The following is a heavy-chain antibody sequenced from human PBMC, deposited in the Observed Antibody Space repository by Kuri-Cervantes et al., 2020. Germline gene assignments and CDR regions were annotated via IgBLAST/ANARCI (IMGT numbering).Heavy chain of an antibody. CDR2: IKQDGSEK. J-gene: IGHJ4*02. CDR1: GFTFSSYW. Sequence: GESLKISCAASGFTFSSYWMSWVRQAPGKGLEWVANIKQDGSEKYYVDSVKGRFTISRDNAKNSLYLQMNSLRAEDTAVFYCARDIGVTSVSGYLDHWGPGTVVTVSS. V-gene: IGHV3-7*01. D-gene: IGHD6-19*01. CDR3: ARDIGVTSVSGYLDH.